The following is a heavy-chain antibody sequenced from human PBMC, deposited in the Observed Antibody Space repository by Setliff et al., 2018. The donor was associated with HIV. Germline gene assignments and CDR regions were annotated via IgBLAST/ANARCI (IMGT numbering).Heavy chain of an antibody. J-gene: IGHJ6*03. V-gene: IGHV4-59*12. Sequence: PSETLSLTCTVSDGPINNYWWNWIRQSPGKGLEWIGFGHHSGTFSYNPSLNSRFTISIDTSKNQFSLKLSSVTAADTAVYFCARDGYTNGYGYYYFYMDVWGKGTTVTAP. D-gene: IGHD5-18*01. CDR3: ARDGYTNGYGYYYFYMDV. CDR1: DGPINNYW. CDR2: GHHSGTF.